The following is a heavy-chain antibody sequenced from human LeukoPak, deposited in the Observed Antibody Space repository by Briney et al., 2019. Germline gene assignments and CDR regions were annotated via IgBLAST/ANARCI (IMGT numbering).Heavy chain of an antibody. CDR3: ARQEYYADAFDI. J-gene: IGHJ3*02. Sequence: SETLSLTCTVSGGSISSYYWSWIRQPPGKGLERIGYIYYSGSTNYNPSLKSRVTISVDTSKNQFSLKLSSVTAADTAVYYCARQEYYADAFDIWGQGTMVTVSS. D-gene: IGHD3-10*01. CDR2: IYYSGST. V-gene: IGHV4-59*08. CDR1: GGSISSYY.